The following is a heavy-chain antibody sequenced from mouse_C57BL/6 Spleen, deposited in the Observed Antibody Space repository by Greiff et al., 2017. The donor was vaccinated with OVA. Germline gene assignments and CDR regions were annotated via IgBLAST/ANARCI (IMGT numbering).Heavy chain of an antibody. J-gene: IGHJ2*01. V-gene: IGHV1-26*01. CDR1: GYTFTDYY. D-gene: IGHD1-1*01. CDR3: ARVDGYYYGSSYNY. CDR2: INPNNGGT. Sequence: VQLQQSGPELVKPGASVKISCKASGYTFTDYYMNWVKQSHGKSLEWIGDINPNNGGTSYNQKFKGKATLTVDKSSSTAYMELRSLTSEDSAVYYCARVDGYYYGSSYNYWGQGTTLTVSS.